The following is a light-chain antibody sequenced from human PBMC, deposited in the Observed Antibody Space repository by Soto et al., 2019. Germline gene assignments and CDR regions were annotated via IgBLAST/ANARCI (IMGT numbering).Light chain of an antibody. CDR2: EVT. CDR1: SSDVGAYNY. Sequence: QSVLTQPPSASGSLGQSVTISCTGTSSDVGAYNYVSWYQQHPGKAPKLMIYEVTRRPSGVPDRFSGSKSGNTASLNVSGLQAEDEADYYCCSYADNNDYFFGTGTQGTVL. J-gene: IGLJ1*01. CDR3: CSYADNNDYF. V-gene: IGLV2-8*01.